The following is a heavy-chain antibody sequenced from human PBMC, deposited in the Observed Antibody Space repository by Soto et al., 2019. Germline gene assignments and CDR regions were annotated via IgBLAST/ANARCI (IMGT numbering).Heavy chain of an antibody. Sequence: QVQLVQSGAEVKKPGASVKVSCKASGYTFTSYDINWVRQATGQGPEWMGWMNPDSGHTGYARKFRDRISMTRNTSITTAYMELTSLRSDDTAICFCARGRVRYSSSKCFDPWGRGTLVTVSS. CDR1: GYTFTSYD. D-gene: IGHD6-6*01. CDR2: MNPDSGHT. J-gene: IGHJ5*02. CDR3: ARGRVRYSSSKCFDP. V-gene: IGHV1-8*01.